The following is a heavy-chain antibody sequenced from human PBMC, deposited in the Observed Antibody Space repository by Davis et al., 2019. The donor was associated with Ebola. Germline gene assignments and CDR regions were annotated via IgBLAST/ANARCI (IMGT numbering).Heavy chain of an antibody. CDR1: GYTFTSYA. CDR2: INTNTGNP. Sequence: AASVKVSCKASGYTFTSYAMNWVRQAPGQGPEWMGWINTNTGNPTYAQDFPGRFVFSLATSVSTAYLQISSLKAEDTAVYYCARGTASLGELLAHWGQGTLVTVSS. J-gene: IGHJ4*02. CDR3: ARGTASLGELLAH. V-gene: IGHV7-4-1*02. D-gene: IGHD1-26*01.